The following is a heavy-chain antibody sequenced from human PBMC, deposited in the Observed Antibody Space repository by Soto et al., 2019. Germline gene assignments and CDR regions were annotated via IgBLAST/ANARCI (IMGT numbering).Heavy chain of an antibody. J-gene: IGHJ4*02. CDR1: GSRFSNYV. CDR2: IIPIFNST. CDR3: AREGRGKKAGYNGLVSLGY. V-gene: IGHV1-69*06. Sequence: SVKVSCKVSGSRFSNYVISWVRQAPGHGLEWLGRIIPIFNSTKYAQSFQGRVTITADKSTSTASLELSSLRSDDTAVYYCAREGRGKKAGYNGLVSLGYWGQGTLVTVSS. D-gene: IGHD2-2*02.